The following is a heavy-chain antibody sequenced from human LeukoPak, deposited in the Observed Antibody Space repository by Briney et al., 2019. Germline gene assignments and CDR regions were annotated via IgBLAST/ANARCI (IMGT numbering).Heavy chain of an antibody. CDR2: IKQDGSEK. V-gene: IGHV3-7*01. J-gene: IGHJ6*03. CDR3: ARERGSGSYTDV. D-gene: IGHD1-26*01. CDR1: GFTFGSYS. Sequence: PGGSLRLSCAASGFTFGSYSMNWVRQAPGKGLEWVANIKQDGSEKYYVDSVKGRFTISRDNAKNSLYLQMNSLRAEDTAVYYCARERGSGSYTDVWGQGTTVTVSS.